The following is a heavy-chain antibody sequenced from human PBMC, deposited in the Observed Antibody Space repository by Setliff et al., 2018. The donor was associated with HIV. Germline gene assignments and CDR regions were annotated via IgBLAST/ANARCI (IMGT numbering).Heavy chain of an antibody. V-gene: IGHV4-31*03. CDR3: ARDGGEKEAFDI. CDR2: IYYSGST. D-gene: IGHD3-16*01. CDR1: GGSISSGGYY. J-gene: IGHJ3*02. Sequence: SETLSLTCTVSGGSISSGGYYWSWIRQHPGKGLEWIGYIYYSGSTYCNPSLKSRVTISVDTSKNQFSLKLSSVTAADTAVYYCARDGGEKEAFDIWGQGTMVTVSS.